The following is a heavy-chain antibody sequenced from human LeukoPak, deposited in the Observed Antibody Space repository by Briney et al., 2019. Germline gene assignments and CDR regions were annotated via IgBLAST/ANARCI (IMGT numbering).Heavy chain of an antibody. V-gene: IGHV3-23*01. J-gene: IGHJ4*02. CDR1: GFTFSSYA. D-gene: IGHD2-2*01. CDR3: AQGASPDY. CDR2: IFGSGGST. Sequence: GGSLRLSCAASGFTFSSYAMYWVRQTPGKGLEWVSGIFGSGGSTHYADSVKGRFTISRDNSNNTLSLQMNSLRVEDTAKYYCAQGASPDYWGQGTLVTVSS.